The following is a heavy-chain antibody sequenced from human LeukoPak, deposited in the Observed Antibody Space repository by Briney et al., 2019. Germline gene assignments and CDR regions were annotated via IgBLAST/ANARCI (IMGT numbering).Heavy chain of an antibody. CDR1: GYTFTSCG. Sequence: ASVKVSCKASGYTFTSCGISWVRQAPGQGLEWMAWISAYNGNTNYVQKLQGRVTMTTDTSTSTAYMELRSLRSDDTAVYYCARDLDGSGSYYTDYWGQGTLVTVSS. V-gene: IGHV1-18*01. J-gene: IGHJ4*02. D-gene: IGHD3-10*01. CDR2: ISAYNGNT. CDR3: ARDLDGSGSYYTDY.